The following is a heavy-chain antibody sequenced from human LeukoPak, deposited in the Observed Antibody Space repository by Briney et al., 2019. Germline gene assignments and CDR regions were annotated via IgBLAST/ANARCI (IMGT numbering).Heavy chain of an antibody. J-gene: IGHJ6*03. Sequence: SETLSLTCSVSGASINNFYWSWIRQPAGKGLEWIGHIYSSGGTNYNPSLKSRVTMSVDTSKNQFSLKLSSVTAADTAMYYCARRNGGYYMDVGGKGTTVTVSS. CDR1: GASINNFY. V-gene: IGHV4-4*07. CDR2: IYSSGGT. CDR3: ARRNGGYYMDV. D-gene: IGHD3-16*01.